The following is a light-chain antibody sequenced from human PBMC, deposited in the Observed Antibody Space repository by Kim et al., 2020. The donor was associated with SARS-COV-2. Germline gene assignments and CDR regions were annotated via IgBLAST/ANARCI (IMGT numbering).Light chain of an antibody. CDR3: NSRDRNNNVL. V-gene: IGLV3-19*01. Sequence: SSELTQDPAVSVALGQTVRITCQGDSLRSYYATWYQQKPGQAPILVIYGKNNRPSGIPDRFSGSSSGNTASLTITGTQAGDEADYYCNSRDRNNNVLFGGGTRLTVL. J-gene: IGLJ2*01. CDR1: SLRSYY. CDR2: GKN.